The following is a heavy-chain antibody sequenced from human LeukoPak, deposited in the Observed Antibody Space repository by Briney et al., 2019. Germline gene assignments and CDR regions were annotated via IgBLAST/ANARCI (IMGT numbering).Heavy chain of an antibody. J-gene: IGHJ4*02. CDR2: INPNSGGT. CDR3: ARDRGVATILFDY. V-gene: IGHV1-2*02. D-gene: IGHD5-12*01. CDR1: GYTFTGYY. Sequence: VASVKVSCKASGYTFTGYYMHWVRQAPGQGLEWMGWINPNSGGTNYAQKFQGRVTMTRDTSISTAYMELSRLRSDDTAVYYCARDRGVATILFDYWGQGTLVTVSS.